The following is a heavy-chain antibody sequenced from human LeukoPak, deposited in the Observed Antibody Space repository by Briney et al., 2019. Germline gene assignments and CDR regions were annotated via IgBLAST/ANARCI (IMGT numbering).Heavy chain of an antibody. J-gene: IGHJ5*02. V-gene: IGHV1-69*13. D-gene: IGHD3-22*01. Sequence: SVKVSCKASGGTFSKYTISWVRQRPGQGLEWMGGITPLFGTANYAQKFQGRVTITADESASTAYMELSSLRSEDTAVYYCARVASPTSSGWYHPWGQGTLVTVSS. CDR2: ITPLFGTA. CDR1: GGTFSKYT. CDR3: ARVASPTSSGWYHP.